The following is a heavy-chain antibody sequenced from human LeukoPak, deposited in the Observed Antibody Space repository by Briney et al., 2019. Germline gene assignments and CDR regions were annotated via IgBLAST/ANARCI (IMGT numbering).Heavy chain of an antibody. CDR2: ISGSGGST. CDR1: GFTFSSYG. V-gene: IGHV3-23*01. Sequence: GGTLRLSCAASGFTFSSYGMSWVRQAPGKGLEWVSAISGSGGSTYYADSVKGRFTISRDNSKNTLYLQMNSLRAEDTAVYYCAREQSPKYFNLWGRGTLVTVSS. D-gene: IGHD1/OR15-1a*01. CDR3: AREQSPKYFNL. J-gene: IGHJ2*01.